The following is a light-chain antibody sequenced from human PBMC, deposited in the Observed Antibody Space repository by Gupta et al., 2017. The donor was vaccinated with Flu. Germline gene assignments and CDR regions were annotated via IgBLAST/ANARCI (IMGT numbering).Light chain of an antibody. CDR3: QSYDSSLSSWV. J-gene: IGLJ3*02. Sequence: QSVLAQPPSVSGAPGQGVTISCTGSPSNIGAGYDVHWYQQLPGTAPKLLIFANTNQPSGVPHRFSASKSGTSASLAITGLQTEDEADYYCQSYDSSLSSWVFGGGTKLTVL. CDR2: ANT. CDR1: PSNIGAGYD. V-gene: IGLV1-40*01.